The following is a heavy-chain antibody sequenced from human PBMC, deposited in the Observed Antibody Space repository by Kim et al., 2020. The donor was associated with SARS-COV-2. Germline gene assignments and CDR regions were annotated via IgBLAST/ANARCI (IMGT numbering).Heavy chain of an antibody. J-gene: IGHJ6*02. Sequence: GESLKISCKGSGYSFTSYWISWVRQMPGKGLEWMGRIDPSDSYTNYSPSFQGHVTISADKSISTAYLQWSSLKASDTAMYYCARNYDILTGIYYYGMDVWGQGTTVTVSS. CDR3: ARNYDILTGIYYYGMDV. CDR2: IDPSDSYT. CDR1: GYSFTSYW. D-gene: IGHD3-9*01. V-gene: IGHV5-10-1*01.